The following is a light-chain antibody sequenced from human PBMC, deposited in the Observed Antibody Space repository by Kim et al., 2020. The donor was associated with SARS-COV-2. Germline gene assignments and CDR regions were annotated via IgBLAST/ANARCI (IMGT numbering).Light chain of an antibody. CDR1: SSDVGSYDL. V-gene: IGLV2-23*02. Sequence: GKSITISCTGDSSDVGSYDLVSWYQQHPGKAPKLMIYEVNKRPSGVSNRFSGSKSGNTASLTISGLQAEDETDYYCCAYAGSSTLVFGGGTQLTVL. CDR3: CAYAGSSTLV. J-gene: IGLJ2*01. CDR2: EVN.